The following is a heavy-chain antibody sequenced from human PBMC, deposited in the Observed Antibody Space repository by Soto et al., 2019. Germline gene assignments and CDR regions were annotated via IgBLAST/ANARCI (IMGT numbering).Heavy chain of an antibody. CDR2: IIPILGIA. D-gene: IGHD2-2*01. V-gene: IGHV1-69*08. Sequence: QVQLVQSGAEVKKPGSSVKVSCKASGGTFSSYTISWVRQAPGQGLEWMGRIIPILGIANYAQKFQSRVTITAAKATRTAYIERSSLRSEDTAVYYCARDPPHCSCTSCPIAPGNDFDYWGQGALVTVSS. J-gene: IGHJ4*02. CDR1: GGTFSSYT. CDR3: ARDPPHCSCTSCPIAPGNDFDY.